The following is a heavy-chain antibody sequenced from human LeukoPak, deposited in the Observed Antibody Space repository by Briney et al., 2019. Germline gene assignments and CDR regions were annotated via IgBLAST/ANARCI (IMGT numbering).Heavy chain of an antibody. CDR2: ISRTSSYT. CDR1: GFTFSDYY. CDR3: ARGSFSGTAPFDY. V-gene: IGHV3-11*06. J-gene: IGHJ4*02. D-gene: IGHD1-1*01. Sequence: GGSLRLSCSASGFTFSDYYMTWIRQAPGKGLEWISNISRTSSYTNHAAAVKGRFIISRDNAKNSLSLQMNSLSAEDTAVYYCARGSFSGTAPFDYWGQGTLVTVSS.